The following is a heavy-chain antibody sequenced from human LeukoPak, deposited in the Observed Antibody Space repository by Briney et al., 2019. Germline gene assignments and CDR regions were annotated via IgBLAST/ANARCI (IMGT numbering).Heavy chain of an antibody. CDR1: GFTFSSYG. Sequence: GGSLRLSCAASGFTFSSYGMHWVRQAPGKGLEWVAVISYDGSNKYYADSVKGRFTISRDNSKNTVYLQMNSLRAEDTAVYYCAKDQIFGVVIIGALDYWGQGTLVTVSS. CDR2: ISYDGSNK. J-gene: IGHJ4*02. V-gene: IGHV3-30*18. CDR3: AKDQIFGVVIIGALDY. D-gene: IGHD3-3*01.